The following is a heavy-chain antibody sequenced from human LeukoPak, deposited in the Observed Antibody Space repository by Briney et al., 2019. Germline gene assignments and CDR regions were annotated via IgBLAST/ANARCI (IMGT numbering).Heavy chain of an antibody. Sequence: PSETLSLTCTVSGGSISSYYWSWIRQPPGKGLEWIGYIYYSGSTNYNPSLKSRVTISVDTSKNQFSLKLSSVTAADTAVYYCARRTPPDDYGDYETFPNDAFDIWGQGTMVTVSS. CDR2: IYYSGST. J-gene: IGHJ3*02. CDR1: GGSISSYY. V-gene: IGHV4-59*08. D-gene: IGHD4-17*01. CDR3: ARRTPPDDYGDYETFPNDAFDI.